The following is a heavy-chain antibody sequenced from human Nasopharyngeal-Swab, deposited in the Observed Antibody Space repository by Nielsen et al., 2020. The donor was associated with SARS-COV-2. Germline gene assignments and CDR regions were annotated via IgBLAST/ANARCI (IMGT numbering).Heavy chain of an antibody. CDR2: IVSSSSSI. CDR1: GFTFSRYD. J-gene: IGHJ3*02. D-gene: IGHD1-14*01. CDR3: TRSYIFDI. V-gene: IGHV3-21*03. Sequence: LKISCAASGFTFSRYDMNWVRQAPGKGLEWVASIVSSSSSIFYADSVKGRFTISRDNAKNSLYLQMNSLRAGDTALYYCTRSYIFDIWGQGTVVTVSS.